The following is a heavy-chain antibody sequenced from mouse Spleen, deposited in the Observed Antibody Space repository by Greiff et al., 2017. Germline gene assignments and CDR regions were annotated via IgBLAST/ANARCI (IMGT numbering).Heavy chain of an antibody. J-gene: IGHJ4*01. V-gene: IGHV1-82*01. D-gene: IGHD4-1*01. CDR3: ARWDDGLYAMDY. Sequence: QVQLQQSGPELVKPGASVKISCKASGYAFSSSWMNWVKQRPGQGLEWIGRIYPGDGDTNYNGKFKGKATLTVDTSSSTAYVDLSSLTSEDSAVYYCARWDDGLYAMDYWGQGTSVTVSS. CDR1: GYAFSSSW. CDR2: IYPGDGDT.